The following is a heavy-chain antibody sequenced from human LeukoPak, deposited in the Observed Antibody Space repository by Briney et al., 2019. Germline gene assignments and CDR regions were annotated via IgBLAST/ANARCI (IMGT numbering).Heavy chain of an antibody. J-gene: IGHJ3*02. CDR1: GYTFTSYG. Sequence: ASVKVSCQASGYTFTSYGISWVRQAPGQGLEVMGWISAYNGNTNYAQKLQGRVTMTTDTSTSTAYMELRSLRSDDTAVYYCARHSGSYGVEDAFDIWGQGTMVTVSS. V-gene: IGHV1-18*01. CDR2: ISAYNGNT. D-gene: IGHD1-26*01. CDR3: ARHSGSYGVEDAFDI.